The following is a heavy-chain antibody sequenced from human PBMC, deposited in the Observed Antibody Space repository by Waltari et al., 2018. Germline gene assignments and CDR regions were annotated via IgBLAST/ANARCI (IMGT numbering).Heavy chain of an antibody. D-gene: IGHD1-26*01. CDR3: ARHGRSGDRGSDY. CDR2: IYPGDSDT. J-gene: IGHJ4*02. CDR1: GYSFTSYW. Sequence: EVQLVQSGAEVKKPGESLKISCKGSGYSFTSYWIGWVRQMPGKGLEWMEIIYPGDSDTRYSSAFQGQVTISADKSISTADLQWSSLKASDTAMYYCARHGRSGDRGSDYWGQGTLVTVSS. V-gene: IGHV5-51*01.